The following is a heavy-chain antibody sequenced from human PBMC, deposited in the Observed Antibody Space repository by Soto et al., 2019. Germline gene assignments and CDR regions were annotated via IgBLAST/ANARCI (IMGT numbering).Heavy chain of an antibody. Sequence: NPSKTLSLTCSVSGYSVSSSDYYWAWIRQPPGKGLEWIGSMLYSGLTYYNPSLKSRVTLSVDTSKNQFSVRLNSVTASDTAVYYCAPLSVSLSGPYGIHVWGQGTTVTVSS. CDR3: APLSVSLSGPYGIHV. D-gene: IGHD2-15*01. V-gene: IGHV4-39*01. CDR1: GYSVSSSDYY. CDR2: MLYSGLT. J-gene: IGHJ6*02.